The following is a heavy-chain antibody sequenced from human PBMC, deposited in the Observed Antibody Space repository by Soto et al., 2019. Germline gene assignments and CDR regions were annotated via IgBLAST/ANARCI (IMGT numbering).Heavy chain of an antibody. D-gene: IGHD1-26*01. J-gene: IGHJ1*01. CDR2: IYYSGST. Sequence: QLQLQESGPGLVKPSEPLSLTCTVPGGSISSRSYYWGWIRQPPGKGLEWIGSIYYSGSTYYKSSLQRRITISVDTSKNQFSLKLSSVTAADTAVYYCARLVGATTASDCGGQGPLVTVSS. V-gene: IGHV4-39*01. CDR1: GGSISSRSYY. CDR3: ARLVGATTASDC.